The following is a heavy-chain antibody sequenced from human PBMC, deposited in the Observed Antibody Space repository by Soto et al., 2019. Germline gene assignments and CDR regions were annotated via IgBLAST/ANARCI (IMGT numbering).Heavy chain of an antibody. CDR1: GVAFSSST. J-gene: IGHJ6*02. D-gene: IGHD6-19*01. CDR3: AAVAHRSGWFRDYHYYGLDL. CDR2: IDADAGYT. Sequence: QVQLVQSGPEVKKPGTSVKVSCRAPGVAFSSSTLNWVRQARGQHLEWMGGIDADAGYTDYAQKFQDRVTMTRDMSGSTSYMELSSLRSEDTAIYYCAAVAHRSGWFRDYHYYGLDLWGRGTTVTVSS. V-gene: IGHV1-58*01.